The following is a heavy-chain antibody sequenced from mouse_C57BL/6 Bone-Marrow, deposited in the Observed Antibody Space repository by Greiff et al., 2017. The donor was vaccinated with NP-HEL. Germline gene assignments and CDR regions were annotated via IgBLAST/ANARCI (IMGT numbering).Heavy chain of an antibody. V-gene: IGHV1-26*01. CDR1: GYTFTDYY. CDR2: INPNNGGT. J-gene: IGHJ3*01. D-gene: IGHD1-1*01. Sequence: EVQLQQSGPELVKPGASVKISCKASGYTFTDYYMNWVKQSHGKSLEWIGDINPNNGGTSYNQKFKGKATLTVDKSSSTAYMELRSLTSKDSAVYYCARNYGSSSFAYWGQGTLVTVSA. CDR3: ARNYGSSSFAY.